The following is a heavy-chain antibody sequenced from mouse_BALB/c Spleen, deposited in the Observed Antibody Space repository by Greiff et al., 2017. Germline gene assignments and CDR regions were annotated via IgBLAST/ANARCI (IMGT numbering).Heavy chain of an antibody. Sequence: EVQVVESGGGLVKPGGSLKLSCAASGFTFSSYAMSWVRQSPEKRLEWVAEISSGGSYTYYPDTVTGRFTISRDNAKNTLYLEMSSLRSEDTAMYYCARDYDSFDYWGQGTTLTVSS. CDR3: ARDYDSFDY. J-gene: IGHJ2*01. CDR1: GFTFSSYA. V-gene: IGHV5-9-4*01. CDR2: ISSGGSYT. D-gene: IGHD2-4*01.